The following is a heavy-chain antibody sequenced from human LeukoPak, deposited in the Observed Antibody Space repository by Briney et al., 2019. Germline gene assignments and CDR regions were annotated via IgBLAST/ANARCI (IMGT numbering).Heavy chain of an antibody. V-gene: IGHV3-21*01. J-gene: IGHJ6*01. CDR2: ISSSSYI. Sequence: GGSLRLSCAASGFTFSSYEMNWVRQAPGKGLEWVSYISSSSYIYYADSVKGRFTISRDNAENSLYLQMNSLRAEDTAVYYCARGSEGYCSGGGCYYGMDVWGQGTTVTVSS. CDR3: ARGSEGYCSGGGCYYGMDV. CDR1: GFTFSSYE. D-gene: IGHD2-15*01.